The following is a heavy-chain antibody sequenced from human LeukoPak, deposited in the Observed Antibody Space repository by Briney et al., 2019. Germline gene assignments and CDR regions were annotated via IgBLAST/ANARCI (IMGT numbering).Heavy chain of an antibody. CDR3: AKDSSLITMIVVAGPEYFQH. V-gene: IGHV3-23*01. D-gene: IGHD3-22*01. Sequence: GGSLRLSCAASGFTFSSYGMSWVRQAPGKGLEWVSAISGSGGSTYYADSVKGRFTISRDNSKNTLYLQMNSLRAEDTAVYYCAKDSSLITMIVVAGPEYFQHWGQGTLVTVSS. CDR1: GFTFSSYG. CDR2: ISGSGGST. J-gene: IGHJ1*01.